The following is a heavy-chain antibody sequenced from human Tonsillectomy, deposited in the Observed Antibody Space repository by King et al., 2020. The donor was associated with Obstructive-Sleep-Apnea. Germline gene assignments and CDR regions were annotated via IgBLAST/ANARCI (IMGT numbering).Heavy chain of an antibody. D-gene: IGHD6-13*01. CDR1: GFSLSTSGMC. V-gene: IGHV2-70*11. J-gene: IGHJ6*02. Sequence: VTLKESGPALVKPTQTLTLTCTFSGFSLSTSGMCVSWIRQPPGKALEWLARIDWDDDKYYSTSLKTRPTISKDTSKNQVALTMTHMDPVDTATYSCARVRDGAAGGNDYDYDGMDVWGQGTTVTVSS. CDR2: IDWDDDK. CDR3: ARVRDGAAGGNDYDYDGMDV.